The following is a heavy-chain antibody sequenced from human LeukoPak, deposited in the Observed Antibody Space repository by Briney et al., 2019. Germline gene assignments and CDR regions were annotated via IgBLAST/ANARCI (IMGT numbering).Heavy chain of an antibody. CDR2: ISGSGGST. Sequence: GGSLRLSCAASGFTFSSYAMSWARQAPGKGLEWVSAISGSGGSTYYADSVKGRFTISRDNSKNTLYLQMNSLRAEDTAVYYCAKDQLLRLRYFDWRGSGYFDYWGQGTLVTVSS. J-gene: IGHJ4*02. CDR3: AKDQLLRLRYFDWRGSGYFDY. V-gene: IGHV3-23*01. CDR1: GFTFSSYA. D-gene: IGHD3-9*01.